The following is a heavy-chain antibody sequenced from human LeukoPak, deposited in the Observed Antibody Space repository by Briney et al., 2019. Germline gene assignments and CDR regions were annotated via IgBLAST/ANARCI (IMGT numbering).Heavy chain of an antibody. CDR2: IFYSRSP. Sequence: SETLSLTCTVSGGSISSYYWSWIRQPPGKGLEWIANIFYSRSPNYNPSLKSRVTISVDTSKNQFSLKLTSLTAADTAVYYCAREDSSGYLGYWGQGTLVTVSS. CDR1: GGSISSYY. V-gene: IGHV4-59*01. D-gene: IGHD3-22*01. CDR3: AREDSSGYLGY. J-gene: IGHJ4*02.